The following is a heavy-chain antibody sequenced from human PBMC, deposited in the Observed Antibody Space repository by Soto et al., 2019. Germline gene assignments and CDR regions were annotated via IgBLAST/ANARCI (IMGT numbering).Heavy chain of an antibody. D-gene: IGHD2-2*01. V-gene: IGHV1-69*06. Sequence: SVKVSFKASGGTFSSYAISWLRQAPGQGLEWMGGIIPIFGTANYAQKFQGRVTITADKSTSTAYMELSSLRSEDTAVYYCAGSGYCSSTSCYSRHWYFDLWGRGTLVTVSS. CDR1: GGTFSSYA. J-gene: IGHJ2*01. CDR3: AGSGYCSSTSCYSRHWYFDL. CDR2: IIPIFGTA.